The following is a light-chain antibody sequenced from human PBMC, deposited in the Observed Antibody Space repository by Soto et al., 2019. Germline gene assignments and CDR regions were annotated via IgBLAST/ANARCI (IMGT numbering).Light chain of an antibody. J-gene: IGLJ2*01. CDR2: DVS. V-gene: IGLV2-14*01. CDR3: SSYASSSTLV. Sequence: QSVLTQPASVSGSSGESITISCTGTSSDVGGYDYVSWYQQHPGKVPKLMIYDVSSRPSGVSNRFSGSKSGNTASLTISGLQAEDEADYYCSSYASSSTLVFGGGTKLTV. CDR1: SSDVGGYDY.